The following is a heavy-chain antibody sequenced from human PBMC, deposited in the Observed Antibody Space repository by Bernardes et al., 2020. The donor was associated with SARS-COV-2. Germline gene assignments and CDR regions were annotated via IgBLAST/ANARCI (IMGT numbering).Heavy chain of an antibody. CDR3: ARQELHPLGYFYGFDV. J-gene: IGHJ6*02. CDR1: GGSISSSDYY. CDR2: AFYSGNT. V-gene: IGHV4-39*01. Sequence: SETLSLTCTVSGGSISSSDYYWGWIRQTLGKGLEWLGVAFYSGNTYYNPSLKSRVTISVDTSKNQFSLMLNSVTAADTAVYFCARQELHPLGYFYGFDVWGLGTAVAVSS. D-gene: IGHD1-26*01.